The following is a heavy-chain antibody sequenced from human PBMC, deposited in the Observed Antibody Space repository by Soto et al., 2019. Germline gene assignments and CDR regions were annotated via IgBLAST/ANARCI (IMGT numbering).Heavy chain of an antibody. CDR2: IYYSGST. J-gene: IGHJ6*02. Sequence: HVKLQESGPGLVTPSQTLSLTCSVSGGSLSSRGYYWGWIRQFPGKGLEWIGYIYYSGSTYYNPSLRSRVTMSVDTSKNQFSLKLRSVTAADTAVYYCARDLGGLASSSGSYNGLDVWGQGTTVTVSS. V-gene: IGHV4-31*03. CDR1: GGSLSSRGYY. D-gene: IGHD3-10*01. CDR3: ARDLGGLASSSGSYNGLDV.